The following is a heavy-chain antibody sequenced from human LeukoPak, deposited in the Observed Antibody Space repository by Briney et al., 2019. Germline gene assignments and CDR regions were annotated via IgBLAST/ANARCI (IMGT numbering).Heavy chain of an antibody. CDR2: INHSGST. Sequence: PSETLSLTCAVYGGSFSGYYWSWIRQPPGKGLEWIGEINHSGSTNYNPSLKSRVTISVDTSKNQFSLKLSSVTAADTAVYYCARGARSGFDYWGQGTLVTVSS. D-gene: IGHD3-10*01. CDR1: GGSFSGYY. J-gene: IGHJ4*02. V-gene: IGHV4-34*01. CDR3: ARGARSGFDY.